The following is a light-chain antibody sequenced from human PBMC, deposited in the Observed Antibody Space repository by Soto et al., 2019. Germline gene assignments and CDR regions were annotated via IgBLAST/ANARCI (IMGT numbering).Light chain of an antibody. CDR3: QQYTSWPPLT. CDR2: GAS. V-gene: IGKV3-15*01. CDR1: QSVSSN. J-gene: IGKJ4*01. Sequence: EIVMTQSPATLSVSPGERATLSCRASQSVSSNLAWYQQKPCQAPRLLIYGASTRATGIPARFSGRGSGTEFTLTISSLQSEDLAVYYCQQYTSWPPLTFGGGTKVEIK.